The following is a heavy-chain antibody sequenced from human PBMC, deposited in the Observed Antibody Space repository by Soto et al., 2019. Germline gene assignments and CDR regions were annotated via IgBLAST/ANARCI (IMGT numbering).Heavy chain of an antibody. CDR2: ITYNGNT. J-gene: IGHJ4*01. CDR3: ARVEDYFDSSGYNY. D-gene: IGHD3-22*01. CDR1: GYIFTNYG. V-gene: IGHV1-18*01. Sequence: ASVKVSCKASGYIFTNYGFTWVRQAPGQGLEWMGWITYNGNTNYAESLQGRVTMTTDTSTSTAYMELRSLRSDDTGVYYCARVEDYFDSSGYNYWGQGTLVTVSS.